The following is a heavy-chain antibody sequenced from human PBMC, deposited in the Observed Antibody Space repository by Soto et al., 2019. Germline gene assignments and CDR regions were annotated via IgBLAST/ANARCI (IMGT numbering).Heavy chain of an antibody. J-gene: IGHJ4*02. Sequence: PGGSLRLSCVASGFTFSGHGMHWVRQAPGKGLEWLAVISHDGSDKYYADSVRGRFTISRDNSENTLYLQMNSLRPEDTAVYYCAKEDVWFAKDYWGQGTLVTVSS. CDR3: AKEDVWFAKDY. D-gene: IGHD3-10*01. V-gene: IGHV3-30*18. CDR1: GFTFSGHG. CDR2: ISHDGSDK.